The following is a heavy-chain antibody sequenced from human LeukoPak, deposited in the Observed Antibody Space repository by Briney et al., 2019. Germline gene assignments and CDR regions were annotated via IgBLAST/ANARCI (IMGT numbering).Heavy chain of an antibody. Sequence: ASVKVSCKASGYTFTGYYMHWVRQAPGQGLEWMGRINPNSGGTNYAQKFQGRVTMTRDTSISTAYMELSRLRSDDTAVYYYARDTGYSSGWYYFDYWGQGTLVTVSS. J-gene: IGHJ4*02. CDR3: ARDTGYSSGWYYFDY. CDR2: INPNSGGT. D-gene: IGHD6-19*01. CDR1: GYTFTGYY. V-gene: IGHV1-2*06.